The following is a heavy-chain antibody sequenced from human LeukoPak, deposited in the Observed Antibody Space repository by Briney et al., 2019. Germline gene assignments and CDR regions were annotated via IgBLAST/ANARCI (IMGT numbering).Heavy chain of an antibody. CDR3: ARGGVVWFGELSSTDAFDI. D-gene: IGHD3-10*01. J-gene: IGHJ3*02. V-gene: IGHV3-21*01. CDR1: GFTFSSYS. CDR2: ISSSSSYI. Sequence: GGSLRLSCAASGFTFSSYSMNWVRQAPGKGLEWVSSISSSSSYIYYADSVKGRFTISRDNAKNSLYLQMNSLRAEDTAVYYCARGGVVWFGELSSTDAFDIWGQGTMVTVSS.